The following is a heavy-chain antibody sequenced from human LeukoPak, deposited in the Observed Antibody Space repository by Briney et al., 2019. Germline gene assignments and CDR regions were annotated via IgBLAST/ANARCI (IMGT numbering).Heavy chain of an antibody. D-gene: IGHD3-22*01. CDR1: GFTFSSYA. CDR2: ISGSGGRT. J-gene: IGHJ4*02. Sequence: GASLRLSCAASGFTFSSYAMSWARQAPGKGLEWVSAISGSGGRTYYADSVKGRFTISRDNSKNTLYLQMNSLRAEDTAVYYCAKGERHYYDSSGYYSYYFDYWGQGTLVTVSS. V-gene: IGHV3-23*01. CDR3: AKGERHYYDSSGYYSYYFDY.